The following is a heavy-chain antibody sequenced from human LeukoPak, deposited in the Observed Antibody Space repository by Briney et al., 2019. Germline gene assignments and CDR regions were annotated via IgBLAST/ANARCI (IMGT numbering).Heavy chain of an antibody. V-gene: IGHV3-23*01. D-gene: IGHD3-16*02. J-gene: IGHJ4*02. CDR1: GFTFSSYA. CDR3: AKPRYPFGGVIVISYFDY. CDR2: VSGSGGST. Sequence: QTGGSLRLSCAASGFTFSSYAMRWVRQAPGKGLEWVSRVSGSGGSTYYADSVKGRFTISRDNSKNTLHLQMNSLRAEDTAVYYCAKPRYPFGGVIVISYFDYWGQGTLVTVSS.